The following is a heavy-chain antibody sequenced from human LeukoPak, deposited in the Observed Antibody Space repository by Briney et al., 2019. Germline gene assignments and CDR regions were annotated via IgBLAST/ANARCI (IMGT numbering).Heavy chain of an antibody. Sequence: PGGSLGLSCAASGFTFSSYSMNWVRQAPGKGLEWVSSISSSSSYIYYADSVKGRFTISRDNAKNSLYLQMNSLRAEDTAVYYCARILRYYATSGYSAFDIWGQGTMVTVSS. V-gene: IGHV3-21*01. CDR1: GFTFSSYS. J-gene: IGHJ3*02. D-gene: IGHD3-22*01. CDR2: ISSSSSYI. CDR3: ARILRYYATSGYSAFDI.